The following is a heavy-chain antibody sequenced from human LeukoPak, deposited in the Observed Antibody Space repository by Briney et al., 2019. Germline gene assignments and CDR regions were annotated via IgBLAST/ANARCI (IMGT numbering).Heavy chain of an antibody. V-gene: IGHV4-4*08. CDR3: ARWRDYYDSSGTYPAFDY. CDR2: IYSNGIT. Sequence: SETLSLTCTVSGGSIFSYYWNWIRQPPGKGLEWIGYIYSNGITSYNPSLRSRGTISIATSKNQFSLRLRSVTAADTAVYYCARWRDYYDSSGTYPAFDYWGQGTLVTVSS. D-gene: IGHD3-22*01. CDR1: GGSIFSYY. J-gene: IGHJ4*02.